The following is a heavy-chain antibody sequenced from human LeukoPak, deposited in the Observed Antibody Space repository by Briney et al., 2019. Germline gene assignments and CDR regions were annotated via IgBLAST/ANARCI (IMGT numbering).Heavy chain of an antibody. CDR1: GGSMSSGDYQ. D-gene: IGHD2-2*01. J-gene: IGHJ6*02. V-gene: IGHV4-30-4*01. CDR3: ARELPAAWYYYGMDV. CDR2: IYYSGST. Sequence: KPSETLSLTCTVSGGSMSSGDYQWSWIRQPPGKGLEWIGYIYYSGSTNYNPSLKSRVTISVDTSKNQFSLKLSSVTAADTAVYYCARELPAAWYYYGMDVWGQGTTVTVSS.